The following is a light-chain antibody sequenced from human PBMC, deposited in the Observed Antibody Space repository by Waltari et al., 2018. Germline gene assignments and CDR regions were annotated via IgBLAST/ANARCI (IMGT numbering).Light chain of an antibody. Sequence: DVPITQPPSHLSASQGEKVDIACRAGQTIKSFINWYQQKPGRAPKFLISNSSTLQSGVPSRFSGSGSGTEFTLTISSLQPEDFATYSCQQTFTTPWTFGPGTTVEIK. CDR3: QQTFTTPWT. CDR1: QTIKSF. CDR2: NSS. J-gene: IGKJ1*01. V-gene: IGKV1-39*01.